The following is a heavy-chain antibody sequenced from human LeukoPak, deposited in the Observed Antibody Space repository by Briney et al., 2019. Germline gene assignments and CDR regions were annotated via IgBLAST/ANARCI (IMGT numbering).Heavy chain of an antibody. CDR2: ISGDGSDT. CDR3: ARDHPSPGVYFDF. CDR1: GFIFSNDW. D-gene: IGHD2-8*01. Sequence: GGSLRLSCEGSGFIFSNDWIHWVRQGSGKGLVWLSRISGDGSDTTYADSVKGRFTISRDNAKNSLYLQMSSLRAEDTAIYYCARDHPSPGVYFDFWGQGALVTVSS. V-gene: IGHV3-74*03. J-gene: IGHJ4*02.